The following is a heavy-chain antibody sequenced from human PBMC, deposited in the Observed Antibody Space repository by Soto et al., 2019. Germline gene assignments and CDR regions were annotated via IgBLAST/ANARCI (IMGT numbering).Heavy chain of an antibody. Sequence: SATLTLTCAVYGGSFSGYYWSWIRQPPGKGLVWIGEITRSGSTNYNPSLKSRVTISVDTSKQQFSLGLTSVTAADTAVYFCVRALAAVQEWGQGTLVTVS. D-gene: IGHD6-13*01. CDR1: GGSFSGYY. J-gene: IGHJ4*02. V-gene: IGHV4-34*01. CDR2: ITRSGST. CDR3: VRALAAVQE.